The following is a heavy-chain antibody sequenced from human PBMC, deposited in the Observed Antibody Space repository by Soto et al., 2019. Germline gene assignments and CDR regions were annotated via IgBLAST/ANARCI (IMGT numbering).Heavy chain of an antibody. J-gene: IGHJ4*02. V-gene: IGHV3-23*01. CDR3: AKGHVEERGSRVRYFDWNPPSHDY. Sequence: EVQLLETGGGLVQPGGSLRLSCAASGFTFSSYAMSWVRQAPGKELEWVLAISGRGGSTYYADSVKGRFTIYRDNSKNTLYLKVHSLRAEDTAVYYCAKGHVEERGSRVRYFDWNPPSHDYWGQGTRVTVSS. CDR1: GFTFSSYA. CDR2: ISGRGGST. D-gene: IGHD3-9*01.